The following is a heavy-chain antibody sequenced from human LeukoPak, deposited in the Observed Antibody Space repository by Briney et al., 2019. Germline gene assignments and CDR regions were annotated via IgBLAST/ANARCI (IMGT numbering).Heavy chain of an antibody. Sequence: GGSLRLSCAASGFTFRSYGMHWDRQAPGKGLEWVAVISYDGSNKYYVDSVKGRFTISRDDSKNTLYLQMNSLRAEDTAVYYCAKDRGDGYSLTWGQGTLVTVSS. CDR3: AKDRGDGYSLT. J-gene: IGHJ5*02. CDR2: ISYDGSNK. D-gene: IGHD5-24*01. V-gene: IGHV3-30*18. CDR1: GFTFRSYG.